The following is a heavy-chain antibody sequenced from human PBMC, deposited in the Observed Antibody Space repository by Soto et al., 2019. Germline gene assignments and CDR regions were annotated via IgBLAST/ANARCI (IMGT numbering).Heavy chain of an antibody. D-gene: IGHD6-13*01. CDR2: ISSSSSYI. Sequence: GGSLRLSCAASGFTFSSYSMNWVRQAPGKGLEWVSSISSSSSYIYYADSVKGRFTISRDNAKNSLYLQMNSLRAEDTAVYYCAREYSSSWYYYYYGMDVWGQGTTVTVSS. J-gene: IGHJ6*02. V-gene: IGHV3-21*01. CDR3: AREYSSSWYYYYYGMDV. CDR1: GFTFSSYS.